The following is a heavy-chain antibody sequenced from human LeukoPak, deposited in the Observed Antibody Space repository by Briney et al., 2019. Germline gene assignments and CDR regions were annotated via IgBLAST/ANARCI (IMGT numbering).Heavy chain of an antibody. V-gene: IGHV3-64D*06. CDR3: VERGFVEYFDY. Sequence: GGPLTLSCSASGFTFSSYDMHWVRRSPGEGLECVSAISWSGGTTYYVDSVKGRFTISRDNSKNTLYLQMSSLRAEDTAVYYCVERGFVEYFDYWGQGTLVTVSS. D-gene: IGHD3-10*01. CDR1: GFTFSSYD. J-gene: IGHJ4*02. CDR2: ISWSGGTT.